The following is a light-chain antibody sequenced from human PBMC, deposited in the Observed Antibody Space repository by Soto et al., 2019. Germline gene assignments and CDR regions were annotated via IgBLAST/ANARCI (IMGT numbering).Light chain of an antibody. J-gene: IGKJ1*01. CDR2: DAC. CDR3: QQCYIYWT. Sequence: DIQMTQSPSTLSASVGDRVTITCRASQTVNNCLAWYQQKPGKAPKLLISDACNLESGVPSRFSGSWSGTEFTLSINGLQPDDFATYCCQQCYIYWTFGQGTKVDIK. V-gene: IGKV1-5*01. CDR1: QTVNNC.